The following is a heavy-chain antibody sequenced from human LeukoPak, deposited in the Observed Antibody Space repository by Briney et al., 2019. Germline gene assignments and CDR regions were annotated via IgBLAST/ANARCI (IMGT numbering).Heavy chain of an antibody. CDR1: GFTFSGYV. D-gene: IGHD3-10*01. J-gene: IGHJ5*01. CDR2: ISYDGNIK. Sequence: GGSLRLSCAASGFTFSGYVMHWVRQAPGKGLEWVAVISYDGNIKYFADSVKGRFTISRDNSENTLYLQMSSLRAEDTAVYYCAKTGSSTYYDSWGQGTLATVSS. V-gene: IGHV3-30*18. CDR3: AKTGSSTYYDS.